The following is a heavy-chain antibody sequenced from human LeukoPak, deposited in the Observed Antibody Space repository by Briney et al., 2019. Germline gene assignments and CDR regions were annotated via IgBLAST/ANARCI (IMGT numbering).Heavy chain of an antibody. J-gene: IGHJ4*02. CDR2: IYNSGNT. Sequence: SETLSLTCTVSGDSISSYSWSWIRQPPGKGLEWIGDIYNSGNTNYNPSLKSRVTMSLSTSKNQFSLSLVSLTAADSAVYYCSRQNRYNYGPAFDFWGQGALVPVSS. D-gene: IGHD5-18*01. CDR3: SRQNRYNYGPAFDF. V-gene: IGHV4-59*08. CDR1: GDSISSYS.